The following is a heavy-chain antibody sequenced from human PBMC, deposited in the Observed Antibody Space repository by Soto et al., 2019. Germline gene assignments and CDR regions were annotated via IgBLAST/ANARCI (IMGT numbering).Heavy chain of an antibody. D-gene: IGHD3-22*01. CDR3: AKTYRFDISVYYRYYYYGMDV. Sequence: PGGSLRLSCAASGFTFNIYAMSWVRQAPGKGLEWVSAISGSGTSTYYADSVKGRFTISRDNSKNTLYVQMNSLRAEDTAVYYCAKTYRFDISVYYRYYYYGMDVWGKGTTVTV. J-gene: IGHJ6*04. V-gene: IGHV3-23*01. CDR1: GFTFNIYA. CDR2: ISGSGTST.